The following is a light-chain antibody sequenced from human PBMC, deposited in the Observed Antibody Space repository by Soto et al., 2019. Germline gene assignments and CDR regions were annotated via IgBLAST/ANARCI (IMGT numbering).Light chain of an antibody. CDR1: GSNIGSNY. CDR3: AAWDDTLNGLV. Sequence: QSVLTQPPSASGTPGQRVTISCSGSGSNIGSNYVYWYQQVPGTAPRLLMYRASQRPSGVPDRFSGSKSGTSASLAISGLRSEDEADYYCAAWDDTLNGLVFGGGTQLTVL. J-gene: IGLJ2*01. CDR2: RAS. V-gene: IGLV1-47*01.